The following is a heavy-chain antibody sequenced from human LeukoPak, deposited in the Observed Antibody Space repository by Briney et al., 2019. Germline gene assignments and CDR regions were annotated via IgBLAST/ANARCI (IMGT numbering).Heavy chain of an antibody. CDR3: ARQRYVVVVAATPELGY. J-gene: IGHJ4*02. D-gene: IGHD2-15*01. Sequence: ASVTVSCKASGYTFTGYYMHWVRQAPGQGLEWMGWINPNSGGTNYAQKFQGRVTMTRDTSISTAYMELSSLRSDDTSVYYCARQRYVVVVAATPELGYWGQGTLVTVSS. CDR1: GYTFTGYY. CDR2: INPNSGGT. V-gene: IGHV1-2*02.